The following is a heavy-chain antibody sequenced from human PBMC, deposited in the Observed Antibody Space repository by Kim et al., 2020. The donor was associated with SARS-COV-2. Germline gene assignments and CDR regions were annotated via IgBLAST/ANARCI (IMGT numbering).Heavy chain of an antibody. CDR3: ARGYYDSSGYYQVY. CDR1: GFTVSSNY. Sequence: GGSLRLSCAASGFTVSSNYMSWVRQAPGKGLEWVSVIYSGGSTYYADSVKGRFTISRHNSKNTLYLQMNSLRAEDTAVYYCARGYYDSSGYYQVYWGQGTLVTVSS. V-gene: IGHV3-53*01. CDR2: IYSGGST. J-gene: IGHJ4*02. D-gene: IGHD3-22*01.